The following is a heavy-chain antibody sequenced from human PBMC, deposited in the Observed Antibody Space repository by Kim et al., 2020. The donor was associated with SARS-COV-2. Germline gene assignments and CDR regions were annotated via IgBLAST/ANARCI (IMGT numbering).Heavy chain of an antibody. CDR3: ARYTVSAGHNFGGLDV. V-gene: IGHV3-33*01. J-gene: IGHJ6*02. CDR2: LSYDGNTK. D-gene: IGHD2-2*02. Sequence: GGSLRLSCAASGFTLTLSSYGMHWVHQAPGKGLEWVAVLSYDGNTKYYSDSVKGRFTISRDSSKTTLYLQMGSLRGEDTAVYYCARYTVSAGHNFGGLDVWGQGTTVTVSS. CDR1: GFTLTLSSYG.